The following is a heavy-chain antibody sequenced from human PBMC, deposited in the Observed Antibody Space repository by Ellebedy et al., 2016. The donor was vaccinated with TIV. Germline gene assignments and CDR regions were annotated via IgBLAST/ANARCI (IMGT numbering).Heavy chain of an antibody. CDR2: IYPGDSDT. CDR1: GYSFTSYW. Sequence: GESLKISXKGSGYSFTSYWIGWVRQMPGKGLEWMGIIYPGDSDTRYSPSFQGQVTIAADKSISTAYLQWSSLKASDTAMYYCARLGGAGDSSGSVDFDYWGQGTLVTVSS. J-gene: IGHJ4*02. V-gene: IGHV5-51*01. CDR3: ARLGGAGDSSGSVDFDY. D-gene: IGHD3-22*01.